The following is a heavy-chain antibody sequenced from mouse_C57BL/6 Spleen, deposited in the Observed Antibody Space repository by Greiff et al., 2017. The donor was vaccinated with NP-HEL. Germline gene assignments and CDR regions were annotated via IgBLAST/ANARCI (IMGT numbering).Heavy chain of an antibody. Sequence: QVQLQQPGAELVRPGSSVKLSCKASGYTFTSYWMHWVKQRPIQGLEWIGNIDPSDSETHYNQKFKDKATLTVDKSSSTAYMQLSSLTSEDSAVYYCASGGEDYPYYFDYWGQGTTLTVSS. J-gene: IGHJ2*01. CDR3: ASGGEDYPYYFDY. D-gene: IGHD2-4*01. CDR2: IDPSDSET. V-gene: IGHV1-52*01. CDR1: GYTFTSYW.